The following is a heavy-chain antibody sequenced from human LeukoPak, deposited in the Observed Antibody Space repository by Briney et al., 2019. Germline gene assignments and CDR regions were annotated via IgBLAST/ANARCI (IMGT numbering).Heavy chain of an antibody. Sequence: SETLSLTCTVSGGSISSYYWSWIRQPPGKGLGWIGYIYYSGSTNYNPSLKSRVTISVDTSKNQFSLKLSSVTAADTAVYYCARAGGSGSYFVWFDPWGQGTLVTVSS. CDR2: IYYSGST. J-gene: IGHJ5*02. D-gene: IGHD3-10*01. V-gene: IGHV4-59*01. CDR1: GGSISSYY. CDR3: ARAGGSGSYFVWFDP.